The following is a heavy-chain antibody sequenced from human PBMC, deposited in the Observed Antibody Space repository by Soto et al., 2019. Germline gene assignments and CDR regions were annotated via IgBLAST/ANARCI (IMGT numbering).Heavy chain of an antibody. V-gene: IGHV3-23*01. CDR2: IHGSGETT. CDR1: GFTFSTYP. Sequence: EEQLLESGGGLVQPGGSLRLSCAASGFTFSTYPMTWVRQAPGKGLEWVSSIHGSGETTYYADSVKGRFTISRDNSKNTLYLEMYSLRANDTAVYFCARRSSGSYYAAFDVWGQGTVVTVSS. J-gene: IGHJ3*01. D-gene: IGHD1-26*01. CDR3: ARRSSGSYYAAFDV.